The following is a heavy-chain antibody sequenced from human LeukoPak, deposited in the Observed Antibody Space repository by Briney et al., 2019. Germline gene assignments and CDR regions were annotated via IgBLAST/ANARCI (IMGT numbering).Heavy chain of an antibody. CDR3: TRVGYIDEGIDY. CDR2: INHNGNVN. Sequence: SGGSLRLSCAASGFIFTNYFMSWVRQAPGKGLEWVASINHNGNVNYYVDSVKGRFTISRDNAKNSLYLQMNSLRAVDTAIYYCTRVGYIDEGIDYWGQGTLVTVSS. D-gene: IGHD5-24*01. V-gene: IGHV3-7*04. CDR1: GFIFTNYF. J-gene: IGHJ4*02.